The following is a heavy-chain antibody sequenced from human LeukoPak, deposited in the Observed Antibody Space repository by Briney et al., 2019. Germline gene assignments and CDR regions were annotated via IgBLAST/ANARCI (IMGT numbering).Heavy chain of an antibody. CDR3: ARPHYDFWSGYPYYFDY. V-gene: IGHV5-51*01. Sequence: GESLKISCKGSGYSFTSYWIGWVRQMPGKGLEWMGIIYPGDSDTRYSPSFQGQVTISADESISTAYLQWSSLKASDTAMYYCARPHYDFWSGYPYYFDYWGQGTLVTVSS. D-gene: IGHD3-3*01. J-gene: IGHJ4*02. CDR1: GYSFTSYW. CDR2: IYPGDSDT.